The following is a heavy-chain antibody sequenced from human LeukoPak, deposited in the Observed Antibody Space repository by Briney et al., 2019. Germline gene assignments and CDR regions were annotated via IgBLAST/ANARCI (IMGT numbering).Heavy chain of an antibody. D-gene: IGHD3-22*01. J-gene: IGHJ5*02. CDR3: TTDLSGVFTMIVS. Sequence: GGSLRLSCAASGFTFSNAWMSWVRQAPGKGLEWVGRIKSKTDGGTTDYAAPVKGRFTISRDDSKNTLYLQMNSLKTEDTAVYYCTTDLSGVFTMIVSWGQGTLVTVSS. CDR2: IKSKTDGGTT. CDR1: GFTFSNAW. V-gene: IGHV3-15*01.